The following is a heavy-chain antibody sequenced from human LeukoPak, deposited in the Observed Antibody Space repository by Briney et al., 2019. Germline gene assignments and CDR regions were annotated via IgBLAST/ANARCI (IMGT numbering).Heavy chain of an antibody. CDR2: IRSKVYGGTT. Sequence: PGGSLRLSCRSSGFTFGDYVMTWVRQAPGKGLEWVGFIRSKVYGGTTEYAASVKGRFIISRDDSKSIAYLQMNSLETEDTAVYYCASKRGYNYGYDYWGQGTLVTVSS. V-gene: IGHV3-49*04. D-gene: IGHD5-18*01. J-gene: IGHJ4*02. CDR3: ASKRGYNYGYDY. CDR1: GFTFGDYV.